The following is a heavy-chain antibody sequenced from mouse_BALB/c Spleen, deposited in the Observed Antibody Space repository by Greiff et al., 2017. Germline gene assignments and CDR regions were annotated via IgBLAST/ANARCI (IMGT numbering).Heavy chain of an antibody. V-gene: IGHV1S56*01. D-gene: IGHD2-3*01. CDR1: GYTFTSYY. Sequence: QVQLQQSGPELVKPGASVRISCKASGYTFTSYYIHWVKQRPGQGLEWIGWIYPGNVNTKYNEKFKGKATLTADKSSSTAYMQLSSLTSEDSAVYFCARDGDVDALDYWGQGTSVTVSA. CDR3: ARDGDVDALDY. J-gene: IGHJ4*01. CDR2: IYPGNVNT.